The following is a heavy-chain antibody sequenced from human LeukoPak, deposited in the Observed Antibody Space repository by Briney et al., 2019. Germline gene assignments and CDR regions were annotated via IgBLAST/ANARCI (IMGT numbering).Heavy chain of an antibody. CDR2: ISYDGSNK. D-gene: IGHD4-17*01. CDR3: AKDPGSTVTTSDY. J-gene: IGHJ4*02. V-gene: IGHV3-30*18. Sequence: GRSLILSCAASGFTFSSYGMHWVRQAPGKGLEWVAVISYDGSNKYYADSVKGRFTISRDNSKNTLYLQVNSLRAEDTAVYYCAKDPGSTVTTSDYWGQGTLVTVSS. CDR1: GFTFSSYG.